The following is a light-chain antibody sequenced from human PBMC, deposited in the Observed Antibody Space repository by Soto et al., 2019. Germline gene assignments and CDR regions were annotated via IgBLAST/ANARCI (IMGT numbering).Light chain of an antibody. CDR3: QKYNSAPWT. J-gene: IGKJ1*01. Sequence: DIQMTQSPSSLSASVGDRVTITCRASQGITNYFAWYQQQPGKVPKPLIYAASTLQSGVPSRFSGSGSGTEFTLTISSLQPEDVATYYCQKYNSAPWTFGQGTKVEI. CDR1: QGITNY. V-gene: IGKV1-27*01. CDR2: AAS.